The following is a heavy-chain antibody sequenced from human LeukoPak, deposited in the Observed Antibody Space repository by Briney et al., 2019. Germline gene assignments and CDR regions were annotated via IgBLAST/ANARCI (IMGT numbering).Heavy chain of an antibody. V-gene: IGHV3-21*01. CDR2: ISSSSGYI. J-gene: IGHJ4*02. CDR3: ARDHLAPYFASYSSSSGTFDC. CDR1: GFTFN. Sequence: PGGSLRLSCAASGFTFNMNWVRQAPGKGLEWVSSISSSSGYIYYADSVKGRFTISRDNAKNSVYLQMSSLRAEDTAVYYCARDHLAPYFASYSSSSGTFDCWGQGTLVTVSS. D-gene: IGHD6-6*01.